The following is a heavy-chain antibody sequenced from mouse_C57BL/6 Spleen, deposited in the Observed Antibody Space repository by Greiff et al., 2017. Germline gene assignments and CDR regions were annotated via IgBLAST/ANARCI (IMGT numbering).Heavy chain of an antibody. V-gene: IGHV14-2*01. J-gene: IGHJ3*01. CDR3: ASSSCTTVVAPFAY. D-gene: IGHD1-1*01. CDR2: IDPEDGET. Sequence: EVQLQQSGAELVKPGASVKLSCTASGFNIKDYYMHWVKQRTEQGLEWIGRIDPEDGETKYAPKFPGMATITADTSSNTAYLQLSSLTSEDTAVYYCASSSCTTVVAPFAYWGQGTLVTVSA. CDR1: GFNIKDYY.